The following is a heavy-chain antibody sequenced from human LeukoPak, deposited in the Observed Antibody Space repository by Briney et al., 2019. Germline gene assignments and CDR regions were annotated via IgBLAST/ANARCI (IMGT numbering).Heavy chain of an antibody. CDR1: GFTFSNYW. CDR2: IKQDGSEK. CDR3: ARDSDGVVVITGPLDY. V-gene: IGHV3-7*03. D-gene: IGHD3-22*01. Sequence: GGSLRLSCAASGFTFSNYWMTWVRQAPGKGLEWVANIKQDGSEKYYVDSVKGRFTISRDNAKNSLYLQMNSLRAEDTALYYCARDSDGVVVITGPLDYWGQGTLVTVSS. J-gene: IGHJ4*02.